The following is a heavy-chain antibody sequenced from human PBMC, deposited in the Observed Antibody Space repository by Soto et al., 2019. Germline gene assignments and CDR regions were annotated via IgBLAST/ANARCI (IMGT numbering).Heavy chain of an antibody. V-gene: IGHV3-9*01. D-gene: IGHD3-10*01. CDR2: ISWNSGSI. CDR3: AKDRGSGSSPFDY. CDR1: GFTFDDYA. J-gene: IGHJ4*02. Sequence: EVQLVESGGGLVQPGRSLRLSCAASGFTFDDYAMHWVRQAPGKGLEWVSGISWNSGSIGYADSVKGRFTISRDNAKNSLYLQMNSLRAEDTALSYCAKDRGSGSSPFDYWGQGTLVTVSS.